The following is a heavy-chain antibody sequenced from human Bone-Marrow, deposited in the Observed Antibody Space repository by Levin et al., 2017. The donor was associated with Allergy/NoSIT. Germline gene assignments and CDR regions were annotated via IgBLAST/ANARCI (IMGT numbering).Heavy chain of an antibody. V-gene: IGHV5-51*01. CDR3: ARRPHWSSPIDY. D-gene: IGHD1-1*01. J-gene: IGHJ4*02. CDR2: IYPDDSDT. Sequence: GESLKISCEGSGYSFTHYWIDWVRQRPGKGLEWVGIIYPDDSDTRYSPSLQGQVTMSADKSSSPAFLQWSSLRTSDTAMYYCARRPHWSSPIDYWGRGTLVTVSS. CDR1: GYSFTHYW.